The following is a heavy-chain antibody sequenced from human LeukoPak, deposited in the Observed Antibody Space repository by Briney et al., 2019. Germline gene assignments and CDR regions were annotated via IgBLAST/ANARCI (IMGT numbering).Heavy chain of an antibody. J-gene: IGHJ4*02. V-gene: IGHV3-23*01. Sequence: GGSLRLSCAASGFTFSSYAMSWVRQVPGKGLEWVSAISGSGGSTYYADSVKGRFTISRDNSKNTLYLQMNSLRAEDTAVYYCAKDKGRDDYVWGSYRSTNDYWGQGTLVTVSS. CDR2: ISGSGGST. CDR1: GFTFSSYA. D-gene: IGHD3-16*02. CDR3: AKDKGRDDYVWGSYRSTNDY.